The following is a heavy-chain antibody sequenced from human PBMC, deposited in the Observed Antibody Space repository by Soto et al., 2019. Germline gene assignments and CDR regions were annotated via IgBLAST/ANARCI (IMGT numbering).Heavy chain of an antibody. CDR1: GFTVSSNY. J-gene: IGHJ4*02. V-gene: IGHV3-66*01. CDR2: IYSGGST. Sequence: EGQLVESGGGLVQPGGSLRLSCAASGFTVSSNYMSWVRQAPGKGLEWVSVIYSGGSTYYADSVKGRFTISRDNSKNTLYLQMNSLRAEDTAVYYCAREGNYYDSSGYYYPLGYWGQGTLVTVSS. CDR3: AREGNYYDSSGYYYPLGY. D-gene: IGHD3-22*01.